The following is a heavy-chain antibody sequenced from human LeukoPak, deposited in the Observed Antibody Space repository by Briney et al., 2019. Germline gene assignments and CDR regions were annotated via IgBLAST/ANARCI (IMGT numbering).Heavy chain of an antibody. V-gene: IGHV3-23*01. Sequence: GGSLRLSCAASGFTFSSYAMTWVRQAPGKGLEWVSSITVSGLTTYYADSVKGRFTISRDNSKSTLFLQMNSLRAEDTAVYCCAKGLRTLDQWGQGTLVTVSS. CDR1: GFTFSSYA. J-gene: IGHJ4*02. CDR3: AKGLRTLDQ. CDR2: ITVSGLTT.